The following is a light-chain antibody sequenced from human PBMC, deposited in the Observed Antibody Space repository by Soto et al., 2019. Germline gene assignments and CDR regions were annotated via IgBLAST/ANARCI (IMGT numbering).Light chain of an antibody. V-gene: IGLV2-11*01. CDR3: CSYAGSSQV. CDR1: SSDVGGYNY. Sequence: QSALTQPRSVSGSPGQSVTISCTGTSSDVGGYNYVSWYQQHPGKAPKLMIYDVSKRPSGVPDRFSGSKSGNTASLTISGLHAEDEADYYRCSYAGSSQVFGTGTKSPS. CDR2: DVS. J-gene: IGLJ1*01.